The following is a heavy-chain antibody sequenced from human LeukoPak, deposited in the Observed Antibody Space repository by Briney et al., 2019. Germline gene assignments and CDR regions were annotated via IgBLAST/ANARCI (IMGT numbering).Heavy chain of an antibody. CDR2: FYYYGST. CDR3: ARNRGVWTGGSCHSYWFDP. J-gene: IGHJ5*02. V-gene: IGHV4-59*01. Sequence: PSETLSLTCTVSGDSISSYYWSWIRQPPGKGLEWIGYFYYYGSTNYNPSLKSRVTISVDTSKNQFSLKLSSVTAADTAVYYCARNRGVWTGGSCHSYWFDPWGQGTLVTVST. D-gene: IGHD2-15*01. CDR1: GDSISSYY.